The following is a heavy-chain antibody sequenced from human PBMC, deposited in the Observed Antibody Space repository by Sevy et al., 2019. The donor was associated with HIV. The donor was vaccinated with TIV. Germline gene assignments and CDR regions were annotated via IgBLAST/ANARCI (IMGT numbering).Heavy chain of an antibody. CDR3: ARVGGCSSTSCFAYWFDP. D-gene: IGHD2-2*01. Sequence: GGSLRLSYAASGFTFSNYWMSWVRQAPGTGLEWVANIKEDGSENYYVDSVKGRFTISRDNAKNSLYLQMNSLRAEDTAVYYCARVGGCSSTSCFAYWFDPWGQRTLVTVSS. J-gene: IGHJ5*02. CDR1: GFTFSNYW. V-gene: IGHV3-7*03. CDR2: IKEDGSEN.